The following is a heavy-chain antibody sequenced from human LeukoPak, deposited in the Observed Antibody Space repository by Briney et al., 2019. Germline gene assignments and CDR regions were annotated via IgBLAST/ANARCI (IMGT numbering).Heavy chain of an antibody. D-gene: IGHD1-1*01. CDR3: ARDPDSSNEWGPFDP. Sequence: SQTLSLTCAISGASVSGSASWNWIRQSPWRGLEWLGRTYYRSKWYSEYATSGKSRISINADTSENQFSLQLNSVIPEDTAVYYCARDPDSSNEWGPFDPWGQGTLVTVSS. CDR1: GASVSGSAS. CDR2: TYYRSKWYS. J-gene: IGHJ5*02. V-gene: IGHV6-1*01.